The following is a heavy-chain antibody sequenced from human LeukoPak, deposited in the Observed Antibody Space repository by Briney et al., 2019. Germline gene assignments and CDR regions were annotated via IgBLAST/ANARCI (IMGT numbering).Heavy chain of an antibody. CDR2: INSDGSST. V-gene: IGHV3-74*01. Sequence: GGSLRLSCAASGFTFSNYWMHWVRQAPGKGPVWVSRINSDGSSTTYADSVKGRFTTSRDNAKNTLYLQMNSLRAEDTAVYYCARDYGRSRDYGMDVWGQGTTVTVSS. CDR3: ARDYGRSRDYGMDV. D-gene: IGHD3-10*01. J-gene: IGHJ6*02. CDR1: GFTFSNYW.